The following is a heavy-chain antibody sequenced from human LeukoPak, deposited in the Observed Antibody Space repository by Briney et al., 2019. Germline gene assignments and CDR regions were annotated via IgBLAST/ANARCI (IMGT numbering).Heavy chain of an antibody. J-gene: IGHJ4*02. CDR2: IYFDGST. D-gene: IGHD1/OR15-1a*01. CDR3: ARAGNDWNTGYYFDY. Sequence: PSETLSLTCTVSGGSISSSSYYWSWIRQPPGKGLEWIGYIYFDGSTNYNPSLKSRVTISLDTSKNHISLKLSSVTAADTALYYCARAGNDWNTGYYFDYWGQGTLVTVSS. CDR1: GGSISSSSYY. V-gene: IGHV4-61*03.